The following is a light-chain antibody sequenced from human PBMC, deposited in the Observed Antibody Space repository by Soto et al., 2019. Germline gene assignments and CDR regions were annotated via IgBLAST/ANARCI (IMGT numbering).Light chain of an antibody. CDR1: ESIYSW. CDR3: QEYNTNART. Sequence: IQMTQSPSTLSASVGDTVTITCRASESIYSWLAWYKQIPGKAPQLLMYKTSTLEGGVPSRFSGSGSASEYTLTISSLQPDDFATYYCQEYNTNARTFGQGTRVETK. J-gene: IGKJ1*01. V-gene: IGKV1-5*03. CDR2: KTS.